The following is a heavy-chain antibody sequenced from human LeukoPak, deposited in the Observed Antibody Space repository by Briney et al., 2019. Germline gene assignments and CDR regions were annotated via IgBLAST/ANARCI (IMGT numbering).Heavy chain of an antibody. D-gene: IGHD4-17*01. J-gene: IGHJ4*02. CDR1: GGSISSGGYS. CDR2: IYHSGST. V-gene: IGHV4-30-2*01. CDR3: ARATVTGTGFDY. Sequence: SETLSLTCAVSGGSISSGGYSWSWLRQPPGKGLEWIGYIYHSGSTYYNPSLKSRVTISVDRSKNQFSLKLSSVTAADTAVYYCARATVTGTGFDYWGQGTLVTVSS.